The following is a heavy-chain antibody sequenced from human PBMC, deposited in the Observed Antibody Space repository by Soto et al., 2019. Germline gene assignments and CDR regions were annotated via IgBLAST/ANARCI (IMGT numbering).Heavy chain of an antibody. V-gene: IGHV3-21*01. Sequence: GGSLRLSCAASGFTFSSYGMHWVRQAPGKGLEWVSSISSSSSYIYYADSVKGRFTISRDNAKNSLYLQMNSLRAEDTAVYYCARDSRSSRKYGMDVWGQGTTVTVSS. D-gene: IGHD6-6*01. J-gene: IGHJ6*02. CDR1: GFTFSSYG. CDR2: ISSSSSYI. CDR3: ARDSRSSRKYGMDV.